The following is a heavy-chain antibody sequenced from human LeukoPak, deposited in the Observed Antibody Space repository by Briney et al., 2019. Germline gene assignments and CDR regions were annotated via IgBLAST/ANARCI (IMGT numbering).Heavy chain of an antibody. CDR3: ARDWRSSSPLDY. CDR1: GFTFSSYS. D-gene: IGHD6-13*01. V-gene: IGHV3-21*01. Sequence: GGSLRLSCAASGFTFSSYSMNWVRQAPGKGLEWVSSISSSSSYIYYADSVKGRFTISRDNAKNSLYLQMNSLRAEDTAVYYCARDWRSSSPLDYWGQGTLVTVSS. J-gene: IGHJ4*02. CDR2: ISSSSSYI.